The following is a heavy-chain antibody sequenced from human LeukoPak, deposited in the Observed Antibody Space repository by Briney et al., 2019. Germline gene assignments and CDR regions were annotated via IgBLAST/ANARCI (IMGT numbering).Heavy chain of an antibody. Sequence: GGSLRLSCAPSGFTFDDYTMHCVRQAPGKGLEWVSLISWDGGSTYYADSVKGRFTISRDHSKNSLYLQMNSLKPEDTALYYCAKDRDGSGSYFDYWGQGTLVTVSS. V-gene: IGHV3-43*01. CDR1: GFTFDDYT. CDR2: ISWDGGST. CDR3: AKDRDGSGSYFDY. D-gene: IGHD3-10*01. J-gene: IGHJ4*02.